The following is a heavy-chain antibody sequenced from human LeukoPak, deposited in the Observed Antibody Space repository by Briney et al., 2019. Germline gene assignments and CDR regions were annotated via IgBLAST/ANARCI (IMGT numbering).Heavy chain of an antibody. V-gene: IGHV3-13*04. CDR3: ARVLNFSRGTVTPLSNWYFDL. D-gene: IGHD4-17*01. J-gene: IGHJ2*01. Sequence: PGGSLRLSCAASGFTFSSYDMHWVRQATGKGLEWVSAIGSAGDTYYPDSVKGLFTISRENARNSFYLQMNSLRAGDTAVYYCARVLNFSRGTVTPLSNWYFDLWGRGTLVTVS. CDR2: IGSAGDT. CDR1: GFTFSSYD.